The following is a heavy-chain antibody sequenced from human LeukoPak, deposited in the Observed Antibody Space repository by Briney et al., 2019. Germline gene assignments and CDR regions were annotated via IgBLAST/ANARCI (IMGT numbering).Heavy chain of an antibody. J-gene: IGHJ4*02. Sequence: GGSLRLSCGASGFTVSSNFMSWVRQAPGKGLEWVSVIYSGGETYYADSVKGRFTISRDNSKKTVYLQMNSLRAEDTAVYYCARDSDSSGPTFDYWGRGTLVTVSS. CDR3: ARDSDSSGPTFDY. CDR2: IYSGGET. D-gene: IGHD3-22*01. V-gene: IGHV3-66*01. CDR1: GFTVSSNF.